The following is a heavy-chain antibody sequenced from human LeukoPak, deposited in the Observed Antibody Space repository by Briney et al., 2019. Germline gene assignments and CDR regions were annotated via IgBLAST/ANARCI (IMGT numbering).Heavy chain of an antibody. CDR3: TRESYGDYDY. CDR2: IKSKTDGGPT. CDR1: EFTLSDGW. V-gene: IGHV3-15*01. J-gene: IGHJ4*02. D-gene: IGHD4-17*01. Sequence: GGSLRLSCAASEFTLSDGWMSWVRQAPGKGLEWVGRIKSKTDGGPTDYAAPVKGRFTISRDDSKNTLCLQMNSLKTEDTAVYYCTRESYGDYDYWGQGTLVTVSS.